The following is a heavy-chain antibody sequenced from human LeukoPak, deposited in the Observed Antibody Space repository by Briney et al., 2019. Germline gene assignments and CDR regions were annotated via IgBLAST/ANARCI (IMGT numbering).Heavy chain of an antibody. J-gene: IGHJ4*02. V-gene: IGHV3-23*01. CDR1: GFTFSSYA. Sequence: QSGGSLRLSCAASGFTFSSYAMSWVRQAPGKGLEWVSAISGSGGSTYYADSVKGRFTISRDNSKNTLYLQMNSLRAEDTAVYYCAKDLGFITPLHLDYWGQGTLVTVSS. D-gene: IGHD3-22*01. CDR3: AKDLGFITPLHLDY. CDR2: ISGSGGST.